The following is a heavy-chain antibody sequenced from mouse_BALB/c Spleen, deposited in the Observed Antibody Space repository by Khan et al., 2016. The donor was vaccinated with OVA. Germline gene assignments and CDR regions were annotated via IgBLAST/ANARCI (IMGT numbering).Heavy chain of an antibody. J-gene: IGHJ2*01. V-gene: IGHV5-6-3*01. CDR3: ARMTRAIN. Sequence: EVQLQESGGGLVQPGGSLKLSCAASGFTFSSYGMSWVRQSPDKRLELVATINSNGGSTYYPDSVKGRFTISRDNAKHTLYLQMSSLKSEDTAMYYCARMTRAINWGQGTTLTVSS. CDR2: INSNGGST. CDR1: GFTFSSYG.